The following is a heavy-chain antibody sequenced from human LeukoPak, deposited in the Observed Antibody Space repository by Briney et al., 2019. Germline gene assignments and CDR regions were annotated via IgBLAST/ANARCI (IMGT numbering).Heavy chain of an antibody. CDR2: IYYSGST. CDR3: ARRSSGWGSDYFDY. J-gene: IGHJ4*02. CDR1: GGSISSYY. V-gene: IGHV4-39*01. D-gene: IGHD6-19*01. Sequence: SETLSLTCTVSGGSISSYYWSWIRQPPGKGLEWIGSIYYSGSTYYNPSLKSRVTISVDTSKNQFSLKLSSVTAADTAVYYCARRSSGWGSDYFDYWGQGTLVTVSS.